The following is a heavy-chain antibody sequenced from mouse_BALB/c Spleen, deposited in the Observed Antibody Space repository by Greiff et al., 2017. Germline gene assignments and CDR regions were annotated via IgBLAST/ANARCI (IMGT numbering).Heavy chain of an antibody. CDR2: INPSTGYT. D-gene: IGHD4-1*01. CDR3: ARNWEEYFDY. J-gene: IGHJ2*01. V-gene: IGHV1-7*01. Sequence: VQLQESGAELAKPGASVKMSCKASGYTFTSYWMHWVKQRPGQGLEWLGYINPSTGYTEYNQKFKDKATLTADKSSSTAYMQLSSLTSEDSAVYYCARNWEEYFDYWGQGTTLTVSS. CDR1: GYTFTSYW.